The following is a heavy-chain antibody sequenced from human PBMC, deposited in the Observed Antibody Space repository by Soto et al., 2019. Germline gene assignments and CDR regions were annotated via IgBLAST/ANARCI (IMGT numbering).Heavy chain of an antibody. CDR1: GDSVSMDGTA. CDR2: TYYGSKWHF. Sequence: SQTLSLPCVISGDSVSMDGTAWNLIRQSPSRGLEWLGRTYYGSKWHFDYAVSVRSRISINPDTSKNQFSLQLDSVTPEDTAVYYCAGVPWFRGLDVWGQGTPVTVSS. D-gene: IGHD3-10*01. CDR3: AGVPWFRGLDV. V-gene: IGHV6-1*01. J-gene: IGHJ6*02.